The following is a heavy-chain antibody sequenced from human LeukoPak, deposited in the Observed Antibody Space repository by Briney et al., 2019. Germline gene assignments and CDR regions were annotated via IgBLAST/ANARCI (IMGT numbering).Heavy chain of an antibody. CDR1: GFTFSYYE. Sequence: QPGGSLRLSCAASGFTFSYYEMNWVRQAPGKGLEWISYISPSGSTMYYVDSVKGRFIISRDNAKDSLYLQMNSLRVEDTAVYYCARDPRGPDYWGQGTLVTVSS. V-gene: IGHV3-48*03. CDR3: ARDPRGPDY. CDR2: ISPSGSTM. J-gene: IGHJ4*02.